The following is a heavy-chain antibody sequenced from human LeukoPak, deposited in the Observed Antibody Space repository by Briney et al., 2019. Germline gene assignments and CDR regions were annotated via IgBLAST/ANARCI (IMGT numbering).Heavy chain of an antibody. V-gene: IGHV7-4-1*02. Sequence: RASVKVSCKASGYTFTSYAMNWVRQAPGQGLEWMGWINTNTGNPTYAQGFTGRFVFSLDTSVSTAYLQISSLKAEDTAVYYCARDVSSGPPSSPDYWGQGTLVTVSS. CDR3: ARDVSSGPPSSPDY. CDR1: GYTFTSYA. D-gene: IGHD6-19*01. CDR2: INTNTGNP. J-gene: IGHJ4*02.